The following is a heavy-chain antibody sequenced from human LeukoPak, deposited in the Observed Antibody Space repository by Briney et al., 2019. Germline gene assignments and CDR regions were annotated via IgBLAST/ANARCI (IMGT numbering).Heavy chain of an antibody. CDR1: GDSIGSSSYY. Sequence: SETLSLTCTVSGDSIGSSSYYWGWIRQPPGKELEWLGSIYYSGSTYYNPSLNSRVTISVDTSKNQFSLKLSSVTAADTAVYYWARDYLGGNPDAFDIWGQGTMVTVSS. CDR3: ARDYLGGNPDAFDI. CDR2: IYYSGST. D-gene: IGHD4-23*01. J-gene: IGHJ3*02. V-gene: IGHV4-39*07.